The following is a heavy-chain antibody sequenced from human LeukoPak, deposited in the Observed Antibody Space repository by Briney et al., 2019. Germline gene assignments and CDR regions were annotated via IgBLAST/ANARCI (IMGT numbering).Heavy chain of an antibody. CDR2: INSDGSTT. V-gene: IGHV3-74*01. CDR3: ARVVDGGWEGELSD. D-gene: IGHD4-23*01. Sequence: GGSLRLSCAASGFTFGSYWMHWVRQAPGKGLVWVSRINSDGSTTSYADSVMGRFTLSRDNAKNTLYLQVNSLRAEDTAVYYCARVVDGGWEGELSDWGQGTLVTVSS. J-gene: IGHJ4*02. CDR1: GFTFGSYW.